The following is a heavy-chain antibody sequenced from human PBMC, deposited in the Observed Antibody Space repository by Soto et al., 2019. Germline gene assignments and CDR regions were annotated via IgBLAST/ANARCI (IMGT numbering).Heavy chain of an antibody. CDR3: ARDFYCSSTSCYLSDAFDI. Sequence: PGGSLRLSCAASGLTFSSYSMNWVRQAPGKGLEWVSYISSSSSTIYYAGSVKGRFTISRDNAKNSLYLQMNRLRAEDTAVYFCARDFYCSSTSCYLSDAFDIWGQGTMVTVSS. J-gene: IGHJ3*02. D-gene: IGHD2-2*01. CDR1: GLTFSSYS. CDR2: ISSSSSTI. V-gene: IGHV3-48*01.